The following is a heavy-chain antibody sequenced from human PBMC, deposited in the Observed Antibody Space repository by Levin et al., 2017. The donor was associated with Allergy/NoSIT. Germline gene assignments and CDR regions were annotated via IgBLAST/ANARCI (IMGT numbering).Heavy chain of an antibody. D-gene: IGHD2-2*01. CDR1: GFTFRNYY. CDR3: AKGGCSSTSCLDH. J-gene: IGHJ4*02. V-gene: IGHV3-74*01. Sequence: GGSLRLSCAASGFTFRNYYMHWVRQVPGKGLVWVSRITSDGSTTNYADSVKGRFTISRDNAENTLYLQMNSLRADDTALYYCAKGGCSSTSCLDHWGQGTLVTVSP. CDR2: ITSDGSTT.